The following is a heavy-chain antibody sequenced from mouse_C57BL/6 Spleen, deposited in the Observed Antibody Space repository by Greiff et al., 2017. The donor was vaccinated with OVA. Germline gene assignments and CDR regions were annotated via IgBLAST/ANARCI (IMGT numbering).Heavy chain of an antibody. Sequence: VQLQQSGPELVKPGASVRISCKASGYTFTDYYMNWVKQSHGKSLEWIGDINPNNGGTSYNQKFKGKATLTVDKSSSTAYMELRSLTSEDSAVYYCARDLLWLRRYFEVWGTGTTVTVSS. CDR1: GYTFTDYY. CDR3: ARDLLWLRRYFEV. J-gene: IGHJ1*03. CDR2: INPNNGGT. D-gene: IGHD2-9*01. V-gene: IGHV1-26*01.